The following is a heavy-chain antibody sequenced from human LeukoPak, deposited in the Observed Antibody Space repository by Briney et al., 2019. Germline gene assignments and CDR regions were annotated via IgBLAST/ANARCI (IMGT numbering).Heavy chain of an antibody. V-gene: IGHV3-30-3*01. Sequence: GGSLRLSCAASGFTFSSYAMHWVRQAPGKGLEWVAVISYDGSNKYYADSVKGQFTISRDNSKNTLYLQMNSLRAEDTAVYYCARGFFYDSSGRHFDYWGQGTLVTVSS. CDR1: GFTFSSYA. D-gene: IGHD3-22*01. CDR2: ISYDGSNK. CDR3: ARGFFYDSSGRHFDY. J-gene: IGHJ4*02.